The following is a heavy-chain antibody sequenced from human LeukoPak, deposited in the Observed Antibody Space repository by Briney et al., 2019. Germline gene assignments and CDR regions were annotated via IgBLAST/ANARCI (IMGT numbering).Heavy chain of an antibody. V-gene: IGHV1-69*05. J-gene: IGHJ6*02. Sequence: AASVKVSCKASGGTFSSYAISWVRQAPGQGLEWMGGIIPIFGTANYAQKLQGRVTMTTDTSTSTAYMELRSLRSDDTAVYYCARDPLVVVAATYYYYYGMDVWGQGTTVTVSS. CDR2: IIPIFGTA. CDR3: ARDPLVVVAATYYYYYGMDV. CDR1: GGTFSSYA. D-gene: IGHD2-15*01.